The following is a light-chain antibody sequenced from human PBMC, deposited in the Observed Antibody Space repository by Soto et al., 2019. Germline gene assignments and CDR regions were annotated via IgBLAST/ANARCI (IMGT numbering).Light chain of an antibody. J-gene: IGKJ1*01. Sequence: EIVLTQSPATLSLSPGARATLSCIASQSVSSYFAWYQQTPGHAPRPLIYAASNRATGIPARFSGSGSGTDFTLTISSLEPEDFAVYYCQQRGNWPKTFGQGTKVDIK. V-gene: IGKV3-11*01. CDR1: QSVSSY. CDR2: AAS. CDR3: QQRGNWPKT.